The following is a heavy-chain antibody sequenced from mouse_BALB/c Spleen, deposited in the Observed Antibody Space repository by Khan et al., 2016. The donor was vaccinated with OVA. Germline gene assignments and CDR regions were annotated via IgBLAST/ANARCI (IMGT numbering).Heavy chain of an antibody. CDR1: GYTFTSYW. J-gene: IGHJ2*01. Sequence: QVQLKESGAELVRPGASVKLSCKTSGYTFTSYWIYWVKQRSGQGLEWIARIYPGTNNTYYNEKLKDKATLTADKSSSTVYMQLSSLKSEDSAVYFCAGEEALYYFAYWGQGTTLTVSS. CDR3: AGEEALYYFAY. CDR2: IYPGTNNT. V-gene: IGHV1-76*01. D-gene: IGHD3-2*02.